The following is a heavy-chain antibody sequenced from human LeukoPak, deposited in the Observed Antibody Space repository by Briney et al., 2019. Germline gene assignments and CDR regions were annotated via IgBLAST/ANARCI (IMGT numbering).Heavy chain of an antibody. D-gene: IGHD7-27*01. CDR1: GFTFSSYS. CDR2: ISSSSSYI. CDR3: ARANWGGFHY. V-gene: IGHV3-21*04. J-gene: IGHJ4*02. Sequence: PGGSLRLSCAASGFTFSSYSMNWVRQAPGKGLEWVSSISSSSSYIYYADSVKGRFTISRDNAKNSLYLQMNSLRAEDTAVYYCARANWGGFHYWGQGTLVTVSS.